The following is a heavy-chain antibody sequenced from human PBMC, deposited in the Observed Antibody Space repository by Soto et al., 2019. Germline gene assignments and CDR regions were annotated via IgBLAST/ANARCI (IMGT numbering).Heavy chain of an antibody. CDR1: GYTFTSYG. V-gene: IGHV1-18*04. CDR3: AREGAGYCSSTSCRDYYYYYGMDV. D-gene: IGHD2-2*01. CDR2: ISAYNGNT. Sequence: ASVKVSCKASGYTFTSYGISWLRQAPGQGLEWMGWISAYNGNTNYAQKLQGRVTMTTDTSTSTAYMELRSLRSDDTAVYYCAREGAGYCSSTSCRDYYYYYGMDVWGQGTTVTVSS. J-gene: IGHJ6*02.